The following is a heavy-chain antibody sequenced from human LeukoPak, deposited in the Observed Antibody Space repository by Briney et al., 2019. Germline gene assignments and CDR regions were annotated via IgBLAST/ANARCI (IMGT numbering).Heavy chain of an antibody. CDR3: ARGSKQGYPYYFDY. Sequence: ASVKVSCKASGYTFTGYYMHWVRQAPGQGLEWMGWINPNSGGTNCAQKFQGWVTMTRDTSISTAYMELSRLRSDDTAVYYCARGSKQGYPYYFDYWGQGTLVTVSS. CDR1: GYTFTGYY. V-gene: IGHV1-2*04. CDR2: INPNSGGT. D-gene: IGHD3-16*02. J-gene: IGHJ4*02.